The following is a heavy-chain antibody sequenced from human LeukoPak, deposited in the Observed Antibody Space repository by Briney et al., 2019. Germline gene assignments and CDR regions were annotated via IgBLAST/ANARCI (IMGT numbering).Heavy chain of an antibody. D-gene: IGHD1-26*01. V-gene: IGHV4-38-2*02. CDR1: GYSISSGYY. CDR2: IYHSGST. CDR3: ARVSGSYLLKSDY. Sequence: SETLSLTCTVSGYSISSGYYWGWIRQPPGEGLEWIGSIYHSGSTYYNPSLKSRVTISVDTSKNQFSLKLSSVTAADTAVYYCARVSGSYLLKSDYWGQGTLVTVSS. J-gene: IGHJ4*02.